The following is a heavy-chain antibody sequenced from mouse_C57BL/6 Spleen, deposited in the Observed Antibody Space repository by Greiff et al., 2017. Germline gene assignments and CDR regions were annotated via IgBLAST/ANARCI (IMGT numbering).Heavy chain of an antibody. CDR3: ARDYGSSPWDFEV. Sequence: QVQLQQPGAELVRPGSSVKLSCKDSGYTFTSYWMHWVKQRPIQGLEWIGNIDPSDSETHYNQKFKDKATLTVDKSSSTAYMQLSSLTSEDSAVYYCARDYGSSPWDFEVWGTGTTVTVSS. J-gene: IGHJ1*03. V-gene: IGHV1-52*01. CDR2: IDPSDSET. CDR1: GYTFTSYW. D-gene: IGHD1-1*01.